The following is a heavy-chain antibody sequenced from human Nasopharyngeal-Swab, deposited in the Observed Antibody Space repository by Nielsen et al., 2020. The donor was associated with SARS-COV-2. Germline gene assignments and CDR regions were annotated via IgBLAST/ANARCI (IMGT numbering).Heavy chain of an antibody. CDR3: ARGDPYYYGMDV. V-gene: IGHV3-53*01. CDR2: IYSGGST. J-gene: IGHJ6*02. Sequence: WIRQPPGKGLEWVSVIYSGGSTYYADSVKGRFTISRDNSKNTLYLQMNSLRAEDTAVYYCARGDPYYYGMDVWGQGTTVTV.